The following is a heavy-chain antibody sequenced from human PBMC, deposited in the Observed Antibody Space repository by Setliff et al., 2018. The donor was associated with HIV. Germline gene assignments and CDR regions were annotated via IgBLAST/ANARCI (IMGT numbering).Heavy chain of an antibody. J-gene: IGHJ6*02. CDR3: ARDVEHMMDV. CDR2: ISTYSDET. V-gene: IGHV1-18*01. CDR1: GYTFTAYG. Sequence: ASVKVSCKPSGYTFTAYGLSWVRQAPGQGLEWMGWISTYSDETSYAQRLQGRVTMTTDTSTSAAYMELRRLTFDDTAVYYCARDVEHMMDVWGQGTTVTVSS.